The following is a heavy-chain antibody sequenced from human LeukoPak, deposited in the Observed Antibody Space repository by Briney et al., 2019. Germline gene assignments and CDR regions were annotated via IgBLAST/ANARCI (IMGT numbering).Heavy chain of an antibody. D-gene: IGHD3-9*01. Sequence: GGSLRLSCAASGITFSSYGMSWVRQAPGKGLEWVSSISSTGGTTYYADSVKGRFTISRDNSKNTLYLQMNSLRAEDTAVYYCAKEWNDILTGYTFYYYYYYMDVWGKGTTVTISS. V-gene: IGHV3-23*01. CDR3: AKEWNDILTGYTFYYYYYYMDV. CDR1: GITFSSYG. J-gene: IGHJ6*03. CDR2: ISSTGGTT.